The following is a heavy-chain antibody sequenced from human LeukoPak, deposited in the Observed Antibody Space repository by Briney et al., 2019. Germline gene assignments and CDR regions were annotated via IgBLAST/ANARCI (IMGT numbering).Heavy chain of an antibody. J-gene: IGHJ6*02. Sequence: GGTLRLSCAASGFTFSSYVMSWVRQAPGKGLEWVSGISGSGGSTYYADSVKGRFTISIDNSKNTLYLQMSSLRAEDTATYYCAKGYVSHYYYGMDVWGQGTTATVSS. CDR1: GFTFSSYV. CDR3: AKGYVSHYYYGMDV. D-gene: IGHD5-12*01. V-gene: IGHV3-23*01. CDR2: ISGSGGST.